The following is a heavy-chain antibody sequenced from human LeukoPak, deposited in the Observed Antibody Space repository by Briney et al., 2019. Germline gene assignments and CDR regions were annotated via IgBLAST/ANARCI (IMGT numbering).Heavy chain of an antibody. D-gene: IGHD3-10*01. CDR2: INPTGGST. V-gene: IGHV1-46*01. J-gene: IGHJ4*02. CDR1: GYTFPSYF. CDR3: ARDSFSGPGD. Sequence: ASVKVSCKASGYTFPSYFMHWVRQAPGQGLEWMGIINPTGGSTTYAQKFQGRVTITADESTSTAYMELSSLRSEDTAVYYCARDSFSGPGDWGQGTLVTVSS.